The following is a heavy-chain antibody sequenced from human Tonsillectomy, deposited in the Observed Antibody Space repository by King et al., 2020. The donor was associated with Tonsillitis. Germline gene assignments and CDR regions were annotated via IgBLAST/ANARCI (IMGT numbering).Heavy chain of an antibody. Sequence: VQLQQWGAGLLKPSETLSLTCAVYGGSFSAYYWSWIRQPPGKGLEWIGEINDSGSTNYNPSLKSRVTISVDTSKNQFSLKLSSVTAADTAVYYCARANKYCSSTNCQPRLFDSWGQGTLVTVSS. J-gene: IGHJ4*02. CDR1: GGSFSAYY. D-gene: IGHD2-2*01. V-gene: IGHV4-34*01. CDR3: ARANKYCSSTNCQPRLFDS. CDR2: INDSGST.